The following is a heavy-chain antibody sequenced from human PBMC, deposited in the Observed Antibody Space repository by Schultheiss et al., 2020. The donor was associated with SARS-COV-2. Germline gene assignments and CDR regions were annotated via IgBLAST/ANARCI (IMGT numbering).Heavy chain of an antibody. D-gene: IGHD2-2*01. Sequence: GESLKISCAASGFTFSSYGMHWVRQAPGKGLEWVAVISYDGSNKYYADSVKGRFTISRDNSKNTLYLQMNSLRAEDTAVYYCARQCSSTSCFAAQDAFDIWGQGTMVTVSS. CDR2: ISYDGSNK. J-gene: IGHJ3*02. V-gene: IGHV3-30*03. CDR3: ARQCSSTSCFAAQDAFDI. CDR1: GFTFSSYG.